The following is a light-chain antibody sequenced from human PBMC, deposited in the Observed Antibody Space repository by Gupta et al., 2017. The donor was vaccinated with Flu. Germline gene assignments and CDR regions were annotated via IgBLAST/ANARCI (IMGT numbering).Light chain of an antibody. V-gene: IGKV3-11*01. J-gene: IGKJ2*02. Sequence: EIVLTQSPATLSLSPGESATLPCRASLSVSSYLAWYQQKPAPDHRLHTYTASIRATGTPAIFRGRGSGTDFTLNIRSLEPEDCAVYYCQPHNYWPGTFGQGTKLEIK. CDR1: LSVSSY. CDR3: QPHNYWPGT. CDR2: TAS.